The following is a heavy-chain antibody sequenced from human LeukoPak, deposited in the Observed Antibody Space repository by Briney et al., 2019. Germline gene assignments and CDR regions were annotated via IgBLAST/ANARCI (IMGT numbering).Heavy chain of an antibody. CDR2: INPSNGDT. J-gene: IGHJ6*02. V-gene: IGHV1-2*06. CDR1: GYTFTASY. D-gene: IGHD1-14*01. CDR3: ARSWYGMDV. Sequence: GASVKVSCKASGYTFTASYMQWARQAPGQGLEWMGRINPSNGDTEYEQKFQGRVTMTRDTPISTVYMELSRLTSDDTAVYHCARSWYGMDVWGQGTTVTVSS.